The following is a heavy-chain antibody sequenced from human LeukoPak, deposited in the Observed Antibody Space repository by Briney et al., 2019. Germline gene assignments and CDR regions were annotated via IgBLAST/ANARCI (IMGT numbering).Heavy chain of an antibody. CDR3: ARVAKQWLAYYYYYYMDV. J-gene: IGHJ6*03. D-gene: IGHD6-19*01. Sequence: GGPLGLSGEALEFTFGNYYMTWIRKAPGKGLEWVPYFGISGSTIYYADSVKGRFTISRDNAKNSLYLQMNSLRAEDTAVYYCARVAKQWLAYYYYYYMDVWGKGTTVTVSS. CDR1: EFTFGNYY. CDR2: FGISGSTI. V-gene: IGHV3-11*04.